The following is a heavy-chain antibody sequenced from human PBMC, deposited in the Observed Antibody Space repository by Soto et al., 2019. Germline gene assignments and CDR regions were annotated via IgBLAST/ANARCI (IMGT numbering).Heavy chain of an antibody. J-gene: IGHJ5*01. CDR3: ARAYCSGGNCRGLDNWLDS. CDR2: IWYGGSNT. Sequence: QVQLVESGGGVVQPGRSLRLSCAASGFTFSNYGMHWVRQAPGKGLEWVALIWYGGSNTYYADSMKGRFTISRDDSRNTLYLQMNSLRAEDTAIYYCARAYCSGGNCRGLDNWLDSWGQGTLVTVSS. V-gene: IGHV3-33*01. CDR1: GFTFSNYG. D-gene: IGHD2-15*01.